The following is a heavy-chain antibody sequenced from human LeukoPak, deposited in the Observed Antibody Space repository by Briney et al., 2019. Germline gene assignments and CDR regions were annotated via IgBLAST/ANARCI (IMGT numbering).Heavy chain of an antibody. J-gene: IGHJ6*03. D-gene: IGHD6-13*01. CDR3: ARETGYSEKTYYYYYMDV. CDR2: IYHSGST. V-gene: IGHV4-38-2*02. CDR1: GYSISSGYY. Sequence: PSETLSLTCTVSGYSISSGYYWGWIRQPPGKGLEWIGSIYHSGSTYYNPSLKSRVTISVDTSKNQFSLKLSSVTAADTAVYYCARETGYSEKTYYYYYMDVWGKGTTVTISS.